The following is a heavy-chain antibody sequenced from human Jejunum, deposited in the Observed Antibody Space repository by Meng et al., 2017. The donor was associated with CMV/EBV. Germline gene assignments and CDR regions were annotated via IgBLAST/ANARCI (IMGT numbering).Heavy chain of an antibody. CDR2: IKSSTYGGTT. CDR3: TTVGPYSRSVY. V-gene: IGHV3-15*07. J-gene: IGHJ4*02. Sequence: ASGFTFSNAWMNWVRQAPGKGLEWVGHIKSSTYGGTTDYAAPVKGRFTISRDDSKNTLYLQMNSLKTEDTAVYYCTTVGPYSRSVYWGQGTLVTVSS. D-gene: IGHD1-14*01. CDR1: GFTFSNAW.